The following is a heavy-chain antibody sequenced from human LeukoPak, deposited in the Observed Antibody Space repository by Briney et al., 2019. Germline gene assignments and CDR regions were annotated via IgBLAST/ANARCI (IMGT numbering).Heavy chain of an antibody. CDR2: IYYSGST. D-gene: IGHD2-2*01. CDR1: GGSISNSNYY. J-gene: IGHJ4*02. V-gene: IGHV4-39*01. CDR3: ARHSVDFDY. Sequence: SETLSLTCTVSGGSISNSNYYWGWIRQPPGKGLEWIGSIYYSGSTYYNPSLKSRVTISVDTSKNQFSLKLSSVTAADTAVYYCARHSVDFDYWGQGTLVTVSS.